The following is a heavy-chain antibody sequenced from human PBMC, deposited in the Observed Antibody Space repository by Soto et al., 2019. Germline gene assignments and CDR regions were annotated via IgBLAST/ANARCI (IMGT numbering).Heavy chain of an antibody. Sequence: QVQLVESGGGVVQPGRSLRLSCAASGFTFSSYAMHWVRQAPGKGLEWVAVISYDGSNKYYADSVKALFTISRDNSKNTLYLQMNRLRAEDTAVSYCARENPDVGDVVVVAATNSPDAFDIWGQGTMVTVSS. V-gene: IGHV3-30-3*01. CDR2: ISYDGSNK. D-gene: IGHD2-15*01. J-gene: IGHJ3*02. CDR1: GFTFSSYA. CDR3: ARENPDVGDVVVVAATNSPDAFDI.